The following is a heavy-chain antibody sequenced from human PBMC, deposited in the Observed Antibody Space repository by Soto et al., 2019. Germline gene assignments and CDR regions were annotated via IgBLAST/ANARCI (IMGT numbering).Heavy chain of an antibody. CDR2: ISYDGSNK. V-gene: IGHV3-30-3*01. CDR3: AREGYSSSWYRNEGGYFDY. Sequence: PGGSLRLSCAASGFTFSSYAMHWVRQAPGKGLEWVAVISYDGSNKYYADSVKGRFTISRDNSKNTLYLQMNSLRAEDTAVYYCAREGYSSSWYRNEGGYFDYWGQGTLVTVYS. CDR1: GFTFSSYA. D-gene: IGHD6-13*01. J-gene: IGHJ4*02.